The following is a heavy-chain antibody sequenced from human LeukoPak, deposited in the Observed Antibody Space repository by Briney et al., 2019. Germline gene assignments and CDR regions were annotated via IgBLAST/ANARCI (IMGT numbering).Heavy chain of an antibody. D-gene: IGHD3-10*01. Sequence: KPSETLSLTCTVSGGSISSYYWSWIRQPPGKGLEWIGYIYYSGSTNYNPSLKSRVTISVDTSKNQFSLKLSSVTAADTAVYYCARCMVRGVIIEIPSYYYMDVWGKGTTVTISS. CDR2: IYYSGST. CDR3: ARCMVRGVIIEIPSYYYMDV. V-gene: IGHV4-59*01. CDR1: GGSISSYY. J-gene: IGHJ6*03.